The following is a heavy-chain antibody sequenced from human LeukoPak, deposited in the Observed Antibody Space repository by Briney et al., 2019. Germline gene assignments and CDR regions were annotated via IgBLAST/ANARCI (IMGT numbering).Heavy chain of an antibody. CDR2: IKHDGSEK. CDR1: GFTLSSYW. V-gene: IGHV3-7*01. CDR3: ARGGGKLDN. J-gene: IGHJ4*02. D-gene: IGHD6-25*01. Sequence: PGRSLRLSCTASGFTLSSYWMSWVRQAPGKGLEWVATIKHDGSEKSYVDSVKGRFTISRDNAKNSLYLQMNSLRADDTAVFYCARGGGKLDNWGQGTLVTVSS.